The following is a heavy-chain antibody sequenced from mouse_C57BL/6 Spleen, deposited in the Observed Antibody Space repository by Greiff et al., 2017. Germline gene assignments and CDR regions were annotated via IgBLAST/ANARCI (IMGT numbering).Heavy chain of an antibody. CDR1: GYSITSGYY. V-gene: IGHV3-6*01. J-gene: IGHJ2*01. Sequence: EVKLVESGPGLVKPSQSLSLTCSVTGYSITSGYYWNWIRQFPGNKLEWMGYISYDGSNNYNPSLKNRISITRDTSKNQFFLKLNSVTTEDTATYYCARGGYYPYYFDYWGQGTTLTVSS. D-gene: IGHD2-3*01. CDR2: ISYDGSN. CDR3: ARGGYYPYYFDY.